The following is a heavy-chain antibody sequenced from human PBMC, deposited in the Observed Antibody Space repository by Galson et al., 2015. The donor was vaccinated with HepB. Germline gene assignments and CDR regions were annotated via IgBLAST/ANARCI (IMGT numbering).Heavy chain of an antibody. CDR2: ISSSSSTI. CDR3: ARYSSALSYYYYGMDV. D-gene: IGHD4-11*01. J-gene: IGHJ6*02. Sequence: SLRLSCEASGFTFSSYSMNWVRQAPGKGLEWVSYISSSSSTIYYADSVKGRFTISRDNAKNSVYLQMNSLRSEDTAVYYCARYSSALSYYYYGMDVWGQGTTVTVSS. V-gene: IGHV3-48*04. CDR1: GFTFSSYS.